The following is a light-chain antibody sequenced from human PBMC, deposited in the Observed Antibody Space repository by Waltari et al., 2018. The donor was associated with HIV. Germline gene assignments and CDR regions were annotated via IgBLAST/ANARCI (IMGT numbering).Light chain of an antibody. CDR1: SSDVGAYNS. Sequence: QSALTQPPSASGSPGQSVTISCAGTSSDVGAYNSVSWYQHHPGKAPKLLISEVSKRPSGVPDRFSGSKSGNTASLTVSGLQAEDEADYYCTSYAGTDTYVFGSGTKVSVL. J-gene: IGLJ1*01. V-gene: IGLV2-8*01. CDR2: EVS. CDR3: TSYAGTDTYV.